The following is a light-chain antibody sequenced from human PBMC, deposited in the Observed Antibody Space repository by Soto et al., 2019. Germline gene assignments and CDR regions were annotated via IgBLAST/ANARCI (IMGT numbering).Light chain of an antibody. CDR2: GAS. V-gene: IGKV3-20*01. J-gene: IGKJ4*01. Sequence: EIVLTQSPGTLSLSPGEGATLSCRASQTVDSRYLAWYQQRPGQAPRLLIYGASSRATGIPDRFIGSGSGTDFTLTISSLEPEDFAVYYCQQYARSPPLTFGGGTKVEIK. CDR1: QTVDSRY. CDR3: QQYARSPPLT.